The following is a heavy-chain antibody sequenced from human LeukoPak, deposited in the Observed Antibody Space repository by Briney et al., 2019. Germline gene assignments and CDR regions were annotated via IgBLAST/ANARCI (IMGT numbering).Heavy chain of an antibody. CDR1: GYTFTGYY. V-gene: IGHV1-2*02. CDR3: ARGPYNFWSGYYPY. Sequence: ASVKVSCKASGYTFTGYYMHWVRQAPGQRLEWMGWINPNSGGTNYAQKFQGRVTMTRDTSISTAYMELSRLRSDDTAVYYCARGPYNFWSGYYPYWGQGTLVTVSS. J-gene: IGHJ4*02. CDR2: INPNSGGT. D-gene: IGHD3-3*01.